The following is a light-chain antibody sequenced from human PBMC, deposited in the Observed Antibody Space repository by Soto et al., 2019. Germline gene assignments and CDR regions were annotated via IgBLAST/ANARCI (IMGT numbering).Light chain of an antibody. J-gene: IGKJ4*01. CDR1: QSISSY. Sequence: IRMTQSPSSLSASVGDRVTITCRASQSISSYLNWYQQKPGKAPKLLIYAASSLQSGVPSRFSGSGSGTDFTLTISSLQPEDFATYYCQQRYSTPLTFGGGTKVDIK. CDR2: AAS. V-gene: IGKV1-39*01. CDR3: QQRYSTPLT.